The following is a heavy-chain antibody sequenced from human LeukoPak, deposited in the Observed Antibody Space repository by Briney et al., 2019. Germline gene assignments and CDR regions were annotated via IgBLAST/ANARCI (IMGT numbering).Heavy chain of an antibody. D-gene: IGHD3-10*01. Sequence: PGGSLRLSCAASGLTFSDYYMSWIRQAPGKGLEWVSYISGRNYITYADSVKGRFTISRDNAKNSLFVQMNSLRAEDTAVYYCARVRGGNFDFWGQGTLVTVSS. CDR2: ISGRNYI. CDR1: GLTFSDYY. V-gene: IGHV3-11*05. J-gene: IGHJ4*02. CDR3: ARVRGGNFDF.